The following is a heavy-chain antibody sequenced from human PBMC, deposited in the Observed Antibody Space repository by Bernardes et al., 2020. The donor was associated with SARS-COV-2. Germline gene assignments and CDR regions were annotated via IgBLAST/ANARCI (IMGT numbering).Heavy chain of an antibody. D-gene: IGHD6-13*01. V-gene: IGHV3-66*02. Sequence: GVSLRLCCAGSGFTVSTNYMSWVRQAPGKGLEWVSVIYRGGSTYYADSVKGRFTISRDNSKNTLYLQMNSLRPEDTAVYYCARRSASSWSHDCWGQGTLVTVSS. CDR2: IYRGGST. CDR1: GFTVSTNY. CDR3: ARRSASSWSHDC. J-gene: IGHJ4*02.